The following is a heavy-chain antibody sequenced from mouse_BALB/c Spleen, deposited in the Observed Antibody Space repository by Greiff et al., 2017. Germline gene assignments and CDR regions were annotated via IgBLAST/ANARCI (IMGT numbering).Heavy chain of an antibody. CDR2: INSNGGST. Sequence: DVQLQESGGGLVQPGGSLKLSCAASGFTFSSYGMSWVRQTPDKRLELVATINSNGGSTYYPDSVKGRFTISRDNAKNTLYLQMSSLKSEDTAMYYCARGGNYDWFAYWGQGTLVTVSA. V-gene: IGHV5-6-3*01. D-gene: IGHD2-1*01. CDR3: ARGGNYDWFAY. J-gene: IGHJ3*01. CDR1: GFTFSSYG.